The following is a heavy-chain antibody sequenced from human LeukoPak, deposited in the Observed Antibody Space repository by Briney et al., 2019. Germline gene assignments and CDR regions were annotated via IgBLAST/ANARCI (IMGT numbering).Heavy chain of an antibody. CDR1: GFTLRNAG. V-gene: IGHV3-15*01. CDR2: FKSKTDGGTT. J-gene: IGHJ4*02. CDR3: TTSEYEGYDLYY. D-gene: IGHD5-12*01. Sequence: GGSLRLSCAASGFTLRNAGMSWVRQAPGKGLEWVGRFKSKTDGGTTDYAAPVKGRFTISRDDSKNTLYLQMNSLKTEDTAVYYCTTSEYEGYDLYYWGQGTLVTVSS.